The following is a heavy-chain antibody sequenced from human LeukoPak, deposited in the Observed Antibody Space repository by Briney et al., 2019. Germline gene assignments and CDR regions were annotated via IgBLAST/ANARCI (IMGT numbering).Heavy chain of an antibody. J-gene: IGHJ4*02. V-gene: IGHV1-46*03. D-gene: IGHD3-22*01. CDR2: INPSCGST. CDR3: ASESSGYSDPRIDF. Sequence: GASVKVSCKASGYTFTNYYIHWVRQAPGQGLEWMGIINPSCGSTFYTQKFRGRVTMTRDTSTSTVYMELSSLRSEDTAVYYCASESSGYSDPRIDFWGQGTLVTVSS. CDR1: GYTFTNYY.